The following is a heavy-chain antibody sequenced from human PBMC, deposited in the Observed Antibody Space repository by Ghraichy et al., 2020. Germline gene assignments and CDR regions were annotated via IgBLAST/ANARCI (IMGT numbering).Heavy chain of an antibody. J-gene: IGHJ4*02. V-gene: IGHV3-49*03. CDR2: VRSKAFGGTI. Sequence: GSLRLSCTASGFRFGDYTFNWFRQAPGKGLEWVGFVRSKAFGGTIQYAASVRGRFTISRDDSKSIAYLQLNSLKTEDTALYFCTREMRGVIGATASDFWGQGTLVTVSS. D-gene: IGHD1-26*01. CDR3: TREMRGVIGATASDF. CDR1: GFRFGDYT.